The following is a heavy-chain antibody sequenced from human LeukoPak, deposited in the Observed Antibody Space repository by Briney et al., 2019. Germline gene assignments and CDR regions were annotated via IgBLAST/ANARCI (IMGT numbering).Heavy chain of an antibody. Sequence: SETLSLTCTVSGGSISSSSYYWGWIRQPPGKGLEWIGSIYYSGSTYYNPSLKSRVTISVDTSKNQFSLKLSSVTAADTAVYYCARDGRWEPNAFDIWGQGTMVTVSS. V-gene: IGHV4-39*07. CDR1: GGSISSSSYY. D-gene: IGHD1-26*01. CDR2: IYYSGST. J-gene: IGHJ3*02. CDR3: ARDGRWEPNAFDI.